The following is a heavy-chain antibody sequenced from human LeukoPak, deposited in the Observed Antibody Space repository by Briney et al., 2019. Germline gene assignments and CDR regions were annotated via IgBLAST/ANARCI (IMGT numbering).Heavy chain of an antibody. D-gene: IGHD3-16*02. J-gene: IGHJ4*02. CDR3: TRGLTFGGVIVIPT. V-gene: IGHV3-73*01. Sequence: GGSLRLSCAASGFTFSGSAMHWVRQASGKGLEWVGRIRSKANNYVTLYGVSVKGRFTISRDDSRNTTYLQMNSLTTEDTAVYYCTRGLTFGGVIVIPTWGQGTLVTVSS. CDR2: IRSKANNYVT. CDR1: GFTFSGSA.